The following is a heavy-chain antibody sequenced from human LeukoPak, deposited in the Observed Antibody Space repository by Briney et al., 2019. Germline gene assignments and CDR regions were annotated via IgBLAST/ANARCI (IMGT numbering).Heavy chain of an antibody. CDR3: ASGGSYCSSTSCYENWFDP. CDR1: GGSFSGYY. J-gene: IGHJ5*02. CDR2: INHSGST. D-gene: IGHD2-2*01. V-gene: IGHV4-34*01. Sequence: SETLSLTYAVYGGSFSGYYWSWIRQPPGKGLEWIGEINHSGSTNYNPSLKSRVTISVDTSKNQFSLKLSSVTAADTAVYYCASGGSYCSSTSCYENWFDPWGQGTLVTVSS.